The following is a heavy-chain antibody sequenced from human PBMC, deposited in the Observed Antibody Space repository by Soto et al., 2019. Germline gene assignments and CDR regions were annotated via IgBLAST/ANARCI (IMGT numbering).Heavy chain of an antibody. CDR3: ATDYDSSGYYPRGY. CDR1: GFTFSSYA. J-gene: IGHJ4*02. Sequence: EVQLLESGGGLVQPGGSLRLSCAASGFTFSSYAMSWLRQAPGKGLEWVSAISGSGGSTYYADSVKGRFTISRDNSKNTLYLQMNSLRAEDTAVYYCATDYDSSGYYPRGYWGQGTLVTVSS. CDR2: ISGSGGST. V-gene: IGHV3-23*01. D-gene: IGHD3-22*01.